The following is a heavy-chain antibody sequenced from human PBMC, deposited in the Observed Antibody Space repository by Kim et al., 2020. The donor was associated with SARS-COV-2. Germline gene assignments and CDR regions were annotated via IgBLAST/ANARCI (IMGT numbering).Heavy chain of an antibody. CDR2: ISWNSGSI. V-gene: IGHV3-9*01. D-gene: IGHD5-18*01. Sequence: GGSLRHSCAASGFTFGDYAMHWVRQAPGKGLEWVSGISWNSGSIGYADSVKGRFTISRDNAKNSLYLQMNSLRAEDTALYYCAKVDHPSRRGYSYGPFDYWGQGTLVTVSS. CDR1: GFTFGDYA. CDR3: AKVDHPSRRGYSYGPFDY. J-gene: IGHJ4*02.